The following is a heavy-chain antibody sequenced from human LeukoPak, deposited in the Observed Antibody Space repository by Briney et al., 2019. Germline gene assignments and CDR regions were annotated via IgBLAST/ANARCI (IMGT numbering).Heavy chain of an antibody. D-gene: IGHD1-26*01. CDR2: ISTDGGSP. CDR3: AKDMGYSETYGSDY. V-gene: IGHV3-64*01. Sequence: GGSLRLSCAASGFTFSSYAMHWVRQAPGKGLEYVSAISTDGGSPYYANSVKGRFTISRDNSKNTLFLQMNSLRAEDTAVYFCAKDMGYSETYGSDYWGQGTLVTVSS. CDR1: GFTFSSYA. J-gene: IGHJ4*02.